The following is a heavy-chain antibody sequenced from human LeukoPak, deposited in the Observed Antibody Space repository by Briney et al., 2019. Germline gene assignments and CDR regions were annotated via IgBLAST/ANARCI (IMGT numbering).Heavy chain of an antibody. CDR3: ARAAQGYCSSTSCYGGGNWFNP. D-gene: IGHD2-2*01. V-gene: IGHV1-69*05. CDR2: IIPIFGTA. J-gene: IGHJ5*02. Sequence: SVKVSCKASGGTFSSCAISWVRQAPGQGLEWMGGIIPIFGTANYAQKFQGRVTITTDESTSTAYMELSSLRSEDAAVYYCARAAQGYCSSTSCYGGGNWFNPWGQGTLVTVSS. CDR1: GGTFSSCA.